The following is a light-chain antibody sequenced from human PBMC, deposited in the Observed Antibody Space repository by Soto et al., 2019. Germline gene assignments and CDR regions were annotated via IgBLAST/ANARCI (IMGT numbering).Light chain of an antibody. CDR3: QQYDESPI. CDR1: QSVSSNY. J-gene: IGKJ4*01. Sequence: EIVLTQSPDTLSLSPGERASLSCRVSQSVSSNYLAWYQQTPGQAPRLLIYGVFTRATGIPDMFRGSGSGTDFTLTITRLEPEDFAVYWCQQYDESPIFGGGTKVEIK. CDR2: GVF. V-gene: IGKV3-20*01.